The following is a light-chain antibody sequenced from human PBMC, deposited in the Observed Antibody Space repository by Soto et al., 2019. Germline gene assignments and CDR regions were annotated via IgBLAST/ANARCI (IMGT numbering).Light chain of an antibody. CDR3: RPYTGGTTLV. Sequence: QSALTQPASVSGSPGQSITISCTGSSSDVGCYKYVSWYQQHPGKAPKLMMFEVSNRPSGVSNRFSGSKSGNTAALTISGLQAEDEGDYYCRPYTGGTTLVCGGGTKLTVL. V-gene: IGLV2-14*01. CDR1: SSDVGCYKY. CDR2: EVS. J-gene: IGLJ2*01.